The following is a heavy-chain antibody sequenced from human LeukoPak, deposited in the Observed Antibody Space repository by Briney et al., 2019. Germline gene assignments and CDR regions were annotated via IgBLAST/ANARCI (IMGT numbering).Heavy chain of an antibody. CDR1: GYSFTNYW. Sequence: GESLKISCKGSGYSFTNYWIGWVRQMPGKGLEWMGIIYPGDSDARYSPSFQGQVIMSADKSISTAYLQWSSLRVSDTAIYYCARLQVIPSAGSSRALDYWGQGTLVTVSS. D-gene: IGHD3-16*02. CDR2: IYPGDSDA. CDR3: ARLQVIPSAGSSRALDY. J-gene: IGHJ4*02. V-gene: IGHV5-51*01.